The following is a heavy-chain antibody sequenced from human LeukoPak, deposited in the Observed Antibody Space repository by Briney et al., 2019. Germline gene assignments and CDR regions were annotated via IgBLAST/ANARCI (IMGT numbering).Heavy chain of an antibody. CDR3: ARDKYYYATGGAFDI. Sequence: GGSLRLSCAASGFTVSSNYMSWVRQAPGKGLEWVPVIYSGGSTYYADSVKGRFTISRDNSKNTLYLQMNSLRAEDTAVHYCARDKYYYATGGAFDIWGQGTMVTVSS. CDR2: IYSGGST. V-gene: IGHV3-53*01. CDR1: GFTVSSNY. J-gene: IGHJ3*02. D-gene: IGHD3-10*01.